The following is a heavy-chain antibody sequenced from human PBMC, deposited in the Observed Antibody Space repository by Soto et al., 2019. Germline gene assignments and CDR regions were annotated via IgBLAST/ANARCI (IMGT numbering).Heavy chain of an antibody. Sequence: GGSLRLSCAASGFTFSSYSMNWVRQAPGKGLEWVSSISSSSSYIYYADSVKGRFTISRDNAKNSLYLQMNSLRAEDTAVYYCARVPTIYGADDAFDIWGQGTMVTVSS. CDR1: GFTFSSYS. CDR2: ISSSSSYI. V-gene: IGHV3-21*01. J-gene: IGHJ3*02. CDR3: ARVPTIYGADDAFDI. D-gene: IGHD4-17*01.